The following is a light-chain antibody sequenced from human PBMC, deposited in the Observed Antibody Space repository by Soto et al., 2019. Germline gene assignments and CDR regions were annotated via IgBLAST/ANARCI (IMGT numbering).Light chain of an antibody. CDR3: QQYSSSPRT. CDR1: QSVSSYY. J-gene: IGKJ4*02. Sequence: IVFRQSLHALFLYPEERATLSCRASQSVSSYYLAWYQQKPGQAPRLLIYGASSRATGIPDRFSGSGSGTDFTLTISRLEPEDFAVYYCQQYSSSPRTFGGGTKVDIK. CDR2: GAS. V-gene: IGKV3-20*01.